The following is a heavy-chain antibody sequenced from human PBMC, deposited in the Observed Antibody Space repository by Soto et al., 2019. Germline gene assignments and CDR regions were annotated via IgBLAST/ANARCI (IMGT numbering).Heavy chain of an antibody. CDR2: INHSGST. CDR3: ARGRNRDGYKVAFDY. V-gene: IGHV4-34*01. Sequence: SETLSLTCAVYGGSFSGYYWSWIRQPPGKGLEWIGEINHSGSTNYNPSLKSRVTISVDTSKNQFSLKLSPVTAADTAVYYCARGRNRDGYKVAFDYWGQGTLVTSPQ. J-gene: IGHJ4*02. CDR1: GGSFSGYY. D-gene: IGHD5-12*01.